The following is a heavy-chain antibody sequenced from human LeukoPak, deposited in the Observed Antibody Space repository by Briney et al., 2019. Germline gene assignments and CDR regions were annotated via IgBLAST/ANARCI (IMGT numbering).Heavy chain of an antibody. CDR3: ARVRREVGIDY. Sequence: PSETLSLTCTVSGGSISSSSYYWGWIRQPPGKGLEWIGSIYYSGSTYYNPSLKSRVTISVDTSKNQFSLKLSSVTAADTAVYYCARVRREVGIDYWGQGTLVTVSS. CDR1: GGSISSSSYY. CDR2: IYYSGST. V-gene: IGHV4-39*07. J-gene: IGHJ4*02. D-gene: IGHD1-1*01.